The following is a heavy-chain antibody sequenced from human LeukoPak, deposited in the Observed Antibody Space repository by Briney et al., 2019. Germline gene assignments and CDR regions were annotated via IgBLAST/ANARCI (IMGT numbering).Heavy chain of an antibody. CDR2: ISYDGSNK. V-gene: IGHV3-30*04. CDR1: GFTFSSYA. J-gene: IGHJ6*02. CDR3: ARDGGAVGYCSGGSCYRRDYYYYYGMDV. D-gene: IGHD2-15*01. Sequence: GGSLRLSCAASGFTFSSYAMHWVRQAPGKGLEWVAVISYDGSNKYCADSVKGRFTISRDNSKNTLYLQMNSLRAEDTAVYYCARDGGAVGYCSGGSCYRRDYYYYYGMDVWGQGTTVTVSS.